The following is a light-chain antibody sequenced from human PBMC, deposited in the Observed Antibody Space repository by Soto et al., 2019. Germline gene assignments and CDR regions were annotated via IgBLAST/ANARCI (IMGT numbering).Light chain of an antibody. J-gene: IGLJ3*02. CDR1: SSDIGSNV. CDR3: AAWDDSLNGPV. CDR2: TSD. Sequence: QSVLTQPPSASGTPGQRVTISCFGSSSDIGSNVVNWYRQLPGTAPKLLIYTSDQRPSGVPDRFSGSKSGTSASLAISGLRSEDEADYYCAAWDDSLNGPVFGGGTKLTVL. V-gene: IGLV1-44*01.